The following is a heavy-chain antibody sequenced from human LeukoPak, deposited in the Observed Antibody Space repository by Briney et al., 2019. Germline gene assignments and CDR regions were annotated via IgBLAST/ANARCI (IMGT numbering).Heavy chain of an antibody. J-gene: IGHJ3*02. Sequence: SETLSLTCAVYGGSFSGYYWSWIRQPPGKGLEWIGEINHSGSTNYNPSLKSRVTISVDTSKNQFSLKLSSVTAADTAVYYCARGSSGSGWYRTRRMCAFDIWGQGTMVTVSS. CDR3: ARGSSGSGWYRTRRMCAFDI. V-gene: IGHV4-34*01. D-gene: IGHD6-19*01. CDR2: INHSGST. CDR1: GGSFSGYY.